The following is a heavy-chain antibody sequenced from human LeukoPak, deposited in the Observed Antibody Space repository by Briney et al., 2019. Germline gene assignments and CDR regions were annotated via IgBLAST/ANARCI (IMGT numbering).Heavy chain of an antibody. J-gene: IGHJ4*02. CDR2: ISHNGDTT. CDR1: GFSFDSYA. Sequence: GGSLRLSCSASGFSFDSYAMHWVRQAPGRGLEYVSSISHNGDTTFYSDSVRGRFTISRDNSKNTLYLQMSSLRTEDTAVYYCVKQDWGSQPAGYYFDSWGQGTLVTVSS. D-gene: IGHD7-27*01. CDR3: VKQDWGSQPAGYYFDS. V-gene: IGHV3-64D*09.